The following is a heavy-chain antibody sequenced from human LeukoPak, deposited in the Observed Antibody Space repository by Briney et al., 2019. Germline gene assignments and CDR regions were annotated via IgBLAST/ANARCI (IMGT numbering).Heavy chain of an antibody. Sequence: GGSLRLSCAASGFTFSTYWMSWVRQAPGKGLEWVANINQDGSEKYYVDSVKGRFTISRDNSKSTLYLQMNSLRADDTAIYYCARDFLWLVDYWGQGTLVTVSS. CDR2: INQDGSEK. CDR1: GFTFSTYW. J-gene: IGHJ4*02. D-gene: IGHD6-19*01. CDR3: ARDFLWLVDY. V-gene: IGHV3-7*01.